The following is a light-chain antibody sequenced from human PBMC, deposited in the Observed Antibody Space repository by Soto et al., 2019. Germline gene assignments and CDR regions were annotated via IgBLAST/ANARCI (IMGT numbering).Light chain of an antibody. J-gene: IGLJ3*02. Sequence: QSALTQPPSASGSPGQSVTISCTGTSSDVGGYNSVSWYQQHPGKAPKLMIYEVNKRPSGVPDRFSASKSDNTASLTVSGLQAEDEADYCCSSYAGSKNLVFGGGTKVTVL. CDR1: SSDVGGYNS. V-gene: IGLV2-8*01. CDR3: SSYAGSKNLV. CDR2: EVN.